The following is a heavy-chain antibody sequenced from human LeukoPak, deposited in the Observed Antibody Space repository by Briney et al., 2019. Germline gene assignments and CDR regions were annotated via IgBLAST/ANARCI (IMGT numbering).Heavy chain of an antibody. V-gene: IGHV3-48*01. CDR1: GGSFSGYY. CDR3: ATESGTYSGTCFDY. CDR2: ISSSSNTM. J-gene: IGHJ4*02. Sequence: ETLSLTCAVYGGSFSGYYWSWVRQALGKGLEWVSYISSSSNTMYYADSVKGRFTISRDNAKNSLYLQMNSLRAEDTAVYYCATESGTYSGTCFDYWGQGNLVTVSS. D-gene: IGHD1-26*01.